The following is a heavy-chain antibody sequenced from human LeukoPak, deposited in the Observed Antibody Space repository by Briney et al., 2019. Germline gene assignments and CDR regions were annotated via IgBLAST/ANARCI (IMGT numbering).Heavy chain of an antibody. CDR3: ARDQALFDNCYDCYIGFDP. D-gene: IGHD5-12*01. V-gene: IGHV4-59*01. J-gene: IGHJ5*01. CDR1: GGSISSYY. Sequence: SETLSLTCTVSGGSISSYYWSWIRQPPGKRLEWIGYIYYSGSTNYNPSLKSRVTISVDTSKNQFSLKLSSVTAADTAVYYCARDQALFDNCYDCYIGFDPWGQGTLVTVSS. CDR2: IYYSGST.